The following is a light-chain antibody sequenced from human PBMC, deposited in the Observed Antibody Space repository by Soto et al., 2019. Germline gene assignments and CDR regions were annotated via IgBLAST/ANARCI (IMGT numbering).Light chain of an antibody. CDR2: GAS. V-gene: IGKV3-15*01. J-gene: IGKJ1*01. CDR1: QSVTYN. CDR3: QQYNDWRWT. Sequence: ETLLTQSPATLSASKGERVTLSCRATQSVTYNLAWYQQKPGQAPRLLIYGASTRATGIPARFSGRGSGTEFTLTITSLQSEDFAVYYCQQYNDWRWTFGQGTKVDIK.